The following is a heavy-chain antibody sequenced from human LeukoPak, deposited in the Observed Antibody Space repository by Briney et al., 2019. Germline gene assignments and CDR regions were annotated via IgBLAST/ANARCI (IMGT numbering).Heavy chain of an antibody. V-gene: IGHV3-23*01. J-gene: IGHJ4*02. D-gene: IGHD4-17*01. CDR2: ISGSGGST. Sequence: GGSLRLSCAVSGFTVSSNYMSWVRQAPGKGLEWVSAISGSGGSTYYADSVKGRFTISRDNSKNTLYLQMNSLRAEDTAVYYCAKNGPDYGDLNYFDYWGRGTLVTVSS. CDR1: GFTVSSNY. CDR3: AKNGPDYGDLNYFDY.